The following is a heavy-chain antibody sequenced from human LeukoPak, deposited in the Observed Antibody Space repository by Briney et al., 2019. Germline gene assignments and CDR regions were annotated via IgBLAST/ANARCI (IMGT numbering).Heavy chain of an antibody. CDR2: FDPEDGET. CDR3: ATDPYSYGSGTK. V-gene: IGHV1-24*01. CDR1: GYTLTELS. J-gene: IGHJ4*02. D-gene: IGHD5-18*01. Sequence: ASVKVFCKVSGYTLTELSMHWVRQAPGKGLEWMGGFDPEDGETIYAQKFQGRVTMTEDTSTDTAYMELSSLRSEDTAVYYCATDPYSYGSGTKWGQGTLVTVSS.